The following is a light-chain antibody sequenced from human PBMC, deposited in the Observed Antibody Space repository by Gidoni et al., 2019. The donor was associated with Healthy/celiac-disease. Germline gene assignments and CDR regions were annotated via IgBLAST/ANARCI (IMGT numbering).Light chain of an antibody. CDR3: SSYTSSSSRV. CDR2: EVS. CDR1: SSDVGGYNY. J-gene: IGLJ3*02. Sequence: QSALTQPASVAGSPGQSTAISCTGTSSDVGGYNYVSWYQQHPGKAPKLMIYEVSNRPSGVSTRFSGSKSGNTASLTISGLQAEDEADYYCSSYTSSSSRVFGGGTKLTVL. V-gene: IGLV2-14*01.